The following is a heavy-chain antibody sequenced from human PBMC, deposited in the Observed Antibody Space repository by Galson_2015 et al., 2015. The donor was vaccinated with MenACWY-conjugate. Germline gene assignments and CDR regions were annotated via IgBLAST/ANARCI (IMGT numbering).Heavy chain of an antibody. CDR3: ARRSGWTNDAFDI. CDR1: GYTFTAYA. Sequence: SVKVSCKASGYTFTAYAINWVRQAPGQGLEWIGWISAYNGNINYAQKFQGRVTMTTDTSTSTAYMELRSLRSDDTAVYYCARRSGWTNDAFDIWGQGTMVTVSS. CDR2: ISAYNGNI. D-gene: IGHD6-19*01. V-gene: IGHV1-18*01. J-gene: IGHJ3*02.